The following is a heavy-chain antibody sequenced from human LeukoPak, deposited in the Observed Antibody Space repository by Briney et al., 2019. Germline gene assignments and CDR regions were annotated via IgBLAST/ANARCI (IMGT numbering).Heavy chain of an antibody. CDR2: IWYDGSNK. Sequence: GGSLRLSCAASGFTFDDYGMHWVRQAPGKGLEWVAVIWYDGSNKYYADSVKGRFTISRDNSKNTLYLQMNSLRAEDTAVYYCANNFDYWGQGTLVTVSS. V-gene: IGHV3-33*08. J-gene: IGHJ4*02. CDR1: GFTFDDYG. CDR3: ANNFDY.